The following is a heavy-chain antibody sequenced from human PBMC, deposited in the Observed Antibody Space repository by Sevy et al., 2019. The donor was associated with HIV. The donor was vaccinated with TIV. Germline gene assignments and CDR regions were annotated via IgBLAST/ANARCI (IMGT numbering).Heavy chain of an antibody. J-gene: IGHJ4*02. CDR1: GFRFEDYS. D-gene: IGHD3-10*01. CDR2: IGWNSGSV. CDR3: AKDLLPYGPRSYPLDY. Sequence: GGCLRLSCAASGFRFEDYSMHWVRRAPGKGLEWVSGIGWNSGSVGYAVSVKGRFTISRDNAKNLLYLQMNSLTSEDTALYYCAKDLLPYGPRSYPLDYWGQGTVVTVSS. V-gene: IGHV3-9*01.